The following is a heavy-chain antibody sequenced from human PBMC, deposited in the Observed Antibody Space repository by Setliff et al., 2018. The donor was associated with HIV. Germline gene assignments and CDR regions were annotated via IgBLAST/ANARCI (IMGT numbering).Heavy chain of an antibody. D-gene: IGHD2-2*02. CDR1: AASIRSHY. CDR3: ARHTVLVRYFDH. CDR2: FYYTGST. Sequence: PSETLSLTCTVSAASIRSHYWSWIRQSPGKGLEWIGNFYYTGSTDYNPSFKSRVTISLDKSNNQISLNLSSATAADTAVYYCARHTVLVRYFDHWGQGMLVTVSS. V-gene: IGHV4-59*11. J-gene: IGHJ4*02.